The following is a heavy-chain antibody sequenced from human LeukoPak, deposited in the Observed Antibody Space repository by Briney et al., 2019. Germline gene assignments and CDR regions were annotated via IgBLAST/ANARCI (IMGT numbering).Heavy chain of an antibody. D-gene: IGHD3-3*01. CDR2: VYTSGSA. Sequence: PSETLSLTCTVSGGSISSINYYWSWIRQPARKGLEWIGRVYTSGSADYNPSLKSRVTITIDTSKNQFSLTLSSVTAADTAVYYCARDIRYYDFWNGYYSDAFDIWGQGTMVTVSS. V-gene: IGHV4-61*02. CDR1: GGSISSINYY. J-gene: IGHJ3*02. CDR3: ARDIRYYDFWNGYYSDAFDI.